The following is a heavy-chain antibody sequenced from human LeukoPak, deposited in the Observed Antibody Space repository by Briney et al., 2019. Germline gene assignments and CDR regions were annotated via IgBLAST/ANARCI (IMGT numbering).Heavy chain of an antibody. V-gene: IGHV5-51*01. D-gene: IGHD4-17*01. CDR3: ATYGGKPMGAFDI. CDR2: IYPGDSDT. Sequence: GESLKISCMGSGYTFTTYWIAWVRKMPGKGLEWMGIIYPGDSDTRYSPSFQGQVTISADKSISTAYLQWSSLKASDTAMYYCATYGGKPMGAFDIWGQGTMVTVSS. J-gene: IGHJ3*02. CDR1: GYTFTTYW.